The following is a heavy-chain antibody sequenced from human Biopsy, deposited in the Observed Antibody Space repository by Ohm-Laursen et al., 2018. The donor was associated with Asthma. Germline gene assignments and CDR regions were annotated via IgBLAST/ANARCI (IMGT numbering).Heavy chain of an antibody. CDR2: ISVYNGNT. J-gene: IGHJ6*02. CDR3: ARAVDYSHYYGIDV. D-gene: IGHD3-10*01. V-gene: IGHV1-18*01. Sequence: SSVKASCKTSGYIFNSAGITWVRQAPGQGLEWMGWISVYNGNTKVAQKLQDRVTMITDTSTSTAYMELSSLRSDDTAVYFCARAVDYSHYYGIDVWGQGTTVTVS. CDR1: GYIFNSAG.